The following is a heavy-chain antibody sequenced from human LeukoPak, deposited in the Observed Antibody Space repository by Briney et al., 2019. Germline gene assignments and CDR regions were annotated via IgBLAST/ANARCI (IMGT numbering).Heavy chain of an antibody. J-gene: IGHJ4*02. CDR1: GGSISSYY. CDR3: ARGGASSRPFHY. Sequence: KPAETLSLTCTVSGGSISSYYWSWIRLPPGKGLEWIGFIHYTGTTNYNPSLKSRVSISVDTSKNQFSLKLSSVTAADSAVYYCARGGASSRPFHYWGQGTLVTVSS. CDR2: IHYTGTT. V-gene: IGHV4-59*01. D-gene: IGHD3-10*01.